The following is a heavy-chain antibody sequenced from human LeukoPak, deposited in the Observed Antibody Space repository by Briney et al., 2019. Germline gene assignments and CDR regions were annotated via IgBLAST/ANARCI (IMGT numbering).Heavy chain of an antibody. Sequence: SETLSLTCTVSGGSISSYYWSWIRQPPGKGLEGMGYIYYSGSTNYNPSLKSRVTISVDTSKNQFSLKLSSVTAADAAVYYCARVSETEMATIIGVDAFDIWGQGTMVTVSS. CDR1: GGSISSYY. J-gene: IGHJ3*02. CDR2: IYYSGST. D-gene: IGHD5-24*01. V-gene: IGHV4-59*01. CDR3: ARVSETEMATIIGVDAFDI.